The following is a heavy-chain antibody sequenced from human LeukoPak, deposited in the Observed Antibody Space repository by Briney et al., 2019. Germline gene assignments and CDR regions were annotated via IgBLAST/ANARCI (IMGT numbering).Heavy chain of an antibody. Sequence: GGSLRLSCAASGFTFSSYAMSWVRQAPGKGLQWVSAISGSGGSTYYADSVKGRFTISRDNSKNTLHLQMNSLRAEDTAVYYCAKDHVYSSSWLTYFDYWGQGTLVTVSS. CDR3: AKDHVYSSSWLTYFDY. CDR2: ISGSGGST. D-gene: IGHD6-13*01. V-gene: IGHV3-23*01. J-gene: IGHJ4*02. CDR1: GFTFSSYA.